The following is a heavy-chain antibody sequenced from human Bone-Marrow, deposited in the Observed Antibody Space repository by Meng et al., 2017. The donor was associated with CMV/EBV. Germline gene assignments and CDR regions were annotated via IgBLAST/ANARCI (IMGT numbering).Heavy chain of an antibody. V-gene: IGHV3-15*01. CDR3: TTFSLSSGWYYFDC. J-gene: IGHJ4*02. D-gene: IGHD6-19*01. CDR2: IKSKTGGGTI. CDR1: GFTFSNAW. Sequence: GESLKISCAASGFTFSNAWMSWVRQAPGKGLEWVGRIKSKTGGGTIDYAAPVIGRFTISRDDSKNTLYLQMNSLKTEDTGVYYSTTFSLSSGWYYFDCWGQGTLVTVSS.